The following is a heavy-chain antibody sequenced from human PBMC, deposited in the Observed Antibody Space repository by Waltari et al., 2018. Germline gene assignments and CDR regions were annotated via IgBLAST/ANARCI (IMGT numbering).Heavy chain of an antibody. Sequence: QVQLVESGGGVVQPGRSLRLSCAASGFTFSSYGMHWVRQAPGKGLEWVAVIWYDGSNKYYADSVKGRFTISRDNSKNTLYLQMNSLRAEDTAVYYCARDALLWFGELLYEFDYWGQGTLVTVSS. V-gene: IGHV3-33*01. CDR3: ARDALLWFGELLYEFDY. D-gene: IGHD3-10*01. CDR2: IWYDGSNK. J-gene: IGHJ4*02. CDR1: GFTFSSYG.